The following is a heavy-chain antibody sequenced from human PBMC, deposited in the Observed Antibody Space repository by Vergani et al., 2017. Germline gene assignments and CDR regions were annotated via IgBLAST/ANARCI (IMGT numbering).Heavy chain of an antibody. J-gene: IGHJ5*02. V-gene: IGHV4-59*11. CDR2: IHYSENT. D-gene: IGHD6-19*01. Sequence: QVRLQESGPGLVKPSETLSLTCSVSFDSIRNLYCNWIRQPPGKGLEWIGSIHYSENTNYNPSLKTRVTISVDTSKNQLSLTLTSVTAADTAVYYCASDTHSGQRADRWGQGILVTVTS. CDR3: ASDTHSGQRADR. CDR1: FDSIRNLY.